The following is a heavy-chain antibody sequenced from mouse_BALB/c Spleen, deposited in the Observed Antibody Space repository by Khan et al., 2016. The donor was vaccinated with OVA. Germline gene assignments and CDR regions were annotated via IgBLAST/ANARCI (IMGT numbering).Heavy chain of an antibody. CDR2: ISSGDST. CDR1: GFTFSNYA. J-gene: IGHJ3*01. CDR3: ARDYWFVY. Sequence: EVNVVESGGGLVKPGGSLKVSCAASGFTFSNYAMSWVRQTPEKRLEWVASISSGDSTYYPDSVKGRFTISRDNARNILYLQMSSLRSDDMAMYYCARDYWFVYWGQGTLVTVSA. V-gene: IGHV5-6-5*01.